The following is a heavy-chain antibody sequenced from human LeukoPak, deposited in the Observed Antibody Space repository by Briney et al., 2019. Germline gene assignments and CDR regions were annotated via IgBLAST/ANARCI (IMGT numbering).Heavy chain of an antibody. CDR3: ANDRDCSGISCYRTAFDH. Sequence: GGSLRLSCAASGFTFSSYAMSWVRQAPGKGLEWVSAISASGSSTYYADSVKGRFTISRDNSKNIVYLQMNSLRVEDTAQYFCANDRDCSGISCYRTAFDHWGQGTLVAVSS. D-gene: IGHD4-23*01. V-gene: IGHV3-23*01. CDR2: ISASGSST. CDR1: GFTFSSYA. J-gene: IGHJ5*02.